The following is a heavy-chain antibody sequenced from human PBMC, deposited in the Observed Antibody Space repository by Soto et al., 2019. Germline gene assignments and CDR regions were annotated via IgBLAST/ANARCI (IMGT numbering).Heavy chain of an antibody. CDR1: GGSISSGGYS. CDR3: ARDVTGTGWYFSGAFDL. J-gene: IGHJ3*01. V-gene: IGHV4-61*08. Sequence: SETLSLTCAVSGGSISSGGYSWSWIRQPPGMGLEWIGYIYYSGSTSYNPSLKSRVIISVDTSKNQFSLNLSSVTAADTAVYYCARDVTGTGWYFSGAFDLWGQGTMVTVSS. CDR2: IYYSGST. D-gene: IGHD6-19*01.